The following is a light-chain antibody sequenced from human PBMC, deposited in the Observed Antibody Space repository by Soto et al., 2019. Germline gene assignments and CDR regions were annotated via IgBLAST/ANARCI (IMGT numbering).Light chain of an antibody. Sequence: EIVLTQSPGTLSLSPGERATLSCRASQSVSSSYLAWYQQKPGQAPRLLIYDASSRATGVPDRFSGSGSGTDFTLTISRLEPEDFAVYYCQQRNNWPPGITFGQGTRLDI. J-gene: IGKJ5*01. CDR1: QSVSSSY. CDR2: DAS. CDR3: QQRNNWPPGIT. V-gene: IGKV3D-20*02.